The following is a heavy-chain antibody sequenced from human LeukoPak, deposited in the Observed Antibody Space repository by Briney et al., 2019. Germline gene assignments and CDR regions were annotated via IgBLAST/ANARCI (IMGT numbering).Heavy chain of an antibody. Sequence: GASVKVSCKASGYTFTSYGISWVRQAPGQGLEWMGWISAYNGNTNYAQKLQGRVTMTTDTSTSTAYMELRSLRSDDTAVYYCARDQNGGSGWFLYYYYGMDVWGQGTTVTVSS. J-gene: IGHJ6*02. CDR2: ISAYNGNT. CDR1: GYTFTSYG. D-gene: IGHD6-19*01. CDR3: ARDQNGGSGWFLYYYYGMDV. V-gene: IGHV1-18*01.